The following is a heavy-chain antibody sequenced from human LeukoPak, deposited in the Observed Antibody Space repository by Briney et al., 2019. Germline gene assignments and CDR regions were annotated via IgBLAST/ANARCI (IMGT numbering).Heavy chain of an antibody. J-gene: IGHJ4*02. D-gene: IGHD1-1*01. V-gene: IGHV3-15*01. Sequence: KPGGSLRLSCAASGFGFSNTWMGWVRQTPGKGLEWIGRIKGKVDGGTTDYAAPLKGRFVISRDDSKRTLYLDMNSLQTEDTAVYYCLVMTTPIRDWGQGTLVTVSS. CDR2: IKGKVDGGTT. CDR3: LVMTTPIRD. CDR1: GFGFSNTW.